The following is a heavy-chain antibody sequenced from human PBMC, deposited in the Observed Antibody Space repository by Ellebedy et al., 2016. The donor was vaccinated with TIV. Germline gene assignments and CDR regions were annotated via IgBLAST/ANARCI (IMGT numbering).Heavy chain of an antibody. J-gene: IGHJ3*02. V-gene: IGHV5-51*01. Sequence: GESLKISCKGSGYSFTKYWIGWVRQMPGKGLEWMGIIYPADSDIRYSPSFQGHVTISADKSISTAYLQWSSVKASDAALYYCATRTTHDAFDIWGQGTMVTVSS. D-gene: IGHD2-15*01. CDR3: ATRTTHDAFDI. CDR2: IYPADSDI. CDR1: GYSFTKYW.